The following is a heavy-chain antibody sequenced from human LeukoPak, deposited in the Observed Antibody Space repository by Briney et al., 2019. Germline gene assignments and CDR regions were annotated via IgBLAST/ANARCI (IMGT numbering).Heavy chain of an antibody. CDR3: AREAMGGYYISVNWFDP. J-gene: IGHJ5*02. Sequence: SETLSLTCTVSGGSISSYYWSWIRQPAGKGLEWIGRIYTSGSTNYNPSLKSRVTMSVDTSKNQFSLKLSSVTAADTAVYYCAREAMGGYYISVNWFDPWGQGTLVTVSS. D-gene: IGHD3-22*01. CDR1: GGSISSYY. V-gene: IGHV4-4*07. CDR2: IYTSGST.